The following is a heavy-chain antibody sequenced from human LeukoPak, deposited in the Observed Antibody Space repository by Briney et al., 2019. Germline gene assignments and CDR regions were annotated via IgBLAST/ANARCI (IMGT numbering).Heavy chain of an antibody. CDR3: ARDLVLNFYYGSGSYAADY. J-gene: IGHJ4*02. Sequence: ASVKVSCKASGYTFTNYAIHWVRQAPGQRLEWMGWISAYNGNTNYAQKLQGRVTMTTDTSTSTAYMELRSLRSDDTAVYYCARDLVLNFYYGSGSYAADYWGQGTLVTVSS. V-gene: IGHV1-18*01. D-gene: IGHD3-10*01. CDR1: GYTFTNYA. CDR2: ISAYNGNT.